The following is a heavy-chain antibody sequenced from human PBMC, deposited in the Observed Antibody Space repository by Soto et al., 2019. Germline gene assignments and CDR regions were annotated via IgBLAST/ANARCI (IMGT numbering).Heavy chain of an antibody. Sequence: GASVKVSCKASGFTFTSSAVQWVRQARGQRLEWIGWIVVGSGNTNYAQKFQERVTITRDTSTSTAYMELSSLRSEDTAVYYCAAPEWDYYGSGSYWGYYYGMDVWGQGTTVTVSS. CDR3: AAPEWDYYGSGSYWGYYYGMDV. CDR2: IVVGSGNT. V-gene: IGHV1-58*01. D-gene: IGHD3-10*01. CDR1: GFTFTSSA. J-gene: IGHJ6*02.